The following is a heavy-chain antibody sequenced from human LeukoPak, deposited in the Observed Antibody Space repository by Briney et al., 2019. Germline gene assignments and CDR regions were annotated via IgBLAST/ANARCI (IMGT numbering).Heavy chain of an antibody. CDR1: GFTFSSYV. Sequence: GGSLRLSCAASGFTFSSYVMSWVRQAPGKGLGWVSVISGSGGSTYYADSVKGRFTISRDNSKKTLYLQMNSLRAEDTAVYYCAKESGAAAGIVPDACDIWGQGTRVTVSS. J-gene: IGHJ3*02. V-gene: IGHV3-23*01. CDR3: AKESGAAAGIVPDACDI. D-gene: IGHD6-13*01. CDR2: ISGSGGST.